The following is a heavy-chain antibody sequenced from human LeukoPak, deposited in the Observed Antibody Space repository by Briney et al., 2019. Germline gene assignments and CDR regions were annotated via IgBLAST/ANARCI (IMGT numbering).Heavy chain of an antibody. Sequence: GGSLRLSCAASGFTFGTFWMHWVRQAPGKGLVWVSRIDYDGINTYYADSVKGRFTISRDNAQNTMYLQMNSLRAEDTAVYYCARASYCGGGCSSFDYWGQGTLVTVSS. V-gene: IGHV3-74*01. CDR3: ARASYCGGGCSSFDY. CDR2: IDYDGINT. J-gene: IGHJ4*02. D-gene: IGHD2-21*02. CDR1: GFTFGTFW.